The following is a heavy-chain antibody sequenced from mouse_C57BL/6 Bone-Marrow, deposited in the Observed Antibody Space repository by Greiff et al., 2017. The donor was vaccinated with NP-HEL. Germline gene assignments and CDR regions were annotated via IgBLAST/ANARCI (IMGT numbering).Heavy chain of an antibody. V-gene: IGHV1-64*01. J-gene: IGHJ2*01. CDR1: GYTFTSYW. D-gene: IGHD2-2*01. CDR2: IHPNSGST. CDR3: ARVGRLRRRRGFDY. Sequence: QVQLQQPGAELVKPGASVKLSCKASGYTFTSYWMHWVKQRPGQGLEWIGMIHPNSGSTNYNEKFKSKATLTVDKSSSTASMQLSSLTSEDSAVYYCARVGRLRRRRGFDYWGQGTTLTVSS.